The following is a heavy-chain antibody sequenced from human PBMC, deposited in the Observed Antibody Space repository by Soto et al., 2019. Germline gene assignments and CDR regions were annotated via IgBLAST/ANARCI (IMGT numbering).Heavy chain of an antibody. CDR3: ARDIRGYSRALDY. Sequence: SNTLSVTCNVSGAAVSSGSYSWTWVRQPPGKGLEWIGNIYYSVATNYNPSLQNRVTISIDTSKNQYSLKLTSVTDADASLYYCARDIRGYSRALDYWGQGTQVTVPQ. D-gene: IGHD5-12*01. V-gene: IGHV4-61*01. CDR1: GAAVSSGSYS. CDR2: IYYSVAT. J-gene: IGHJ4*02.